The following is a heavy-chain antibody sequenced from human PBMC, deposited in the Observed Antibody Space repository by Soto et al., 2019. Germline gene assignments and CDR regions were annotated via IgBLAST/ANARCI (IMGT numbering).Heavy chain of an antibody. V-gene: IGHV4-34*01. CDR1: GGSFSGYY. Sequence: SETLSLTCAVYGGSFSGYYWSWIRQPPGKGLEWIGEINHSGSTNYNPSLKSRVTISVDTSKNQFSLKLSSVTAADTAVYYCARLRYYYGAGSYYTSKYYYYSGRDVWGKGTTVP. CDR2: INHSGST. D-gene: IGHD3-10*01. J-gene: IGHJ6*04. CDR3: ARLRYYYGAGSYYTSKYYYYSGRDV.